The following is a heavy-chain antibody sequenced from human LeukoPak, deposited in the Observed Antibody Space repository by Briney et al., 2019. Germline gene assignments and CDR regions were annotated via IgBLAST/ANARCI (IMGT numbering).Heavy chain of an antibody. CDR1: GFTFGDYA. CDR2: IRSKAYGGTT. Sequence: GGSLRLSCTASGFTFGDYAVSWFRQAPGKGLEWVGFIRSKAYGGTTEYAASVKGRFTISRDDSKSIAYLQMNSLKTEDTAVYYCTRVSQPMDWFDPWGQGTLVTVSS. CDR3: TRVSQPMDWFDP. J-gene: IGHJ5*02. D-gene: IGHD5-18*01. V-gene: IGHV3-49*03.